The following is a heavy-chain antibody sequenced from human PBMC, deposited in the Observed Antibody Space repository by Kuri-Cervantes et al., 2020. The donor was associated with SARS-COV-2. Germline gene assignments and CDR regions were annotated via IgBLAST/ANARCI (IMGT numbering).Heavy chain of an antibody. Sequence: SVKVSCKASGGTFGSYAVTWVRQAPGQGLEWMGRIIPLFGTTIYAEKFRGRVTITADKSTNTAYMGLSSLRSEDAAVYYCARPYCTSSTCYDGTFDSWGQGTLVTVSS. J-gene: IGHJ4*02. V-gene: IGHV1-69*06. CDR1: GGTFGSYA. CDR2: IIPLFGTT. CDR3: ARPYCTSSTCYDGTFDS. D-gene: IGHD2-2*01.